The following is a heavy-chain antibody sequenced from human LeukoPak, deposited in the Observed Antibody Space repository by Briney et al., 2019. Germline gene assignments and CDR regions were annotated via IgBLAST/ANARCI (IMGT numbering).Heavy chain of an antibody. CDR1: GFTFSSYG. V-gene: IGHV3-30*03. CDR3: ARDRRWFGEVWVDY. Sequence: GGSLRLSCAASGFTFSSYGMHWVRLAPGKGLEWVAVISYDGSNKYYADSVKGRFTISRDNSKNTLYLQMNSLRAEDTAVYYCARDRRWFGEVWVDYWGQGTLVTVSS. D-gene: IGHD3-10*01. CDR2: ISYDGSNK. J-gene: IGHJ4*02.